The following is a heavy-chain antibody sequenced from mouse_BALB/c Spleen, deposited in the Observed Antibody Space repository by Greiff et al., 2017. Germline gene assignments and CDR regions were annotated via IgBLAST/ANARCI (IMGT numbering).Heavy chain of an antibody. D-gene: IGHD1-1*01. Sequence: EVMLVESGGGLVQPGGSRKLSCAASGFTFSSFGMHWVRQAPEKGLEWVAYISSGSSTIYYADTVKGRFTISRDNPKNTLFLQMTSLRSEDTAMYYCARSGYYGSYYFDYWGQGTTLTVSS. J-gene: IGHJ2*01. CDR2: ISSGSSTI. V-gene: IGHV5-17*02. CDR3: ARSGYYGSYYFDY. CDR1: GFTFSSFG.